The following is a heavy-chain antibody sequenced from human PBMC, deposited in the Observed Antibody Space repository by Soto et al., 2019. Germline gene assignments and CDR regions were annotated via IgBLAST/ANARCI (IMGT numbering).Heavy chain of an antibody. J-gene: IGHJ6*02. CDR1: GGSFSGYY. V-gene: IGHV4-34*01. Sequence: SETLSLTCAVYGGSFSGYYWSWIRQPPGKGLEWIGEINHSGSTNYNPSLKSRVTISVDTSKNQFSLKLSSVTAADTAVYYCARARAAAGTIYYYYGMDVWGQGTTVTVSS. CDR2: INHSGST. D-gene: IGHD6-13*01. CDR3: ARARAAAGTIYYYYGMDV.